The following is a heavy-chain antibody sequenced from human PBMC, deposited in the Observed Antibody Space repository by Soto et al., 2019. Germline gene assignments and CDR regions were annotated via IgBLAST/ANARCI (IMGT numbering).Heavy chain of an antibody. J-gene: IGHJ6*02. D-gene: IGHD1-1*01. CDR3: ARGYNYYYYYGMDV. CDR2: ISAYNGNT. CDR1: GYTFTSYG. Sequence: ASVKVSCKASGYTFTSYGISWVRQAPGQGLEWMGWISAYNGNTNYAQKLQGRVTMTTDTSTNTAYMELRSLRSDDTAVYYCARGYNYYYYYGMDVWGQGTTVTVSS. V-gene: IGHV1-18*01.